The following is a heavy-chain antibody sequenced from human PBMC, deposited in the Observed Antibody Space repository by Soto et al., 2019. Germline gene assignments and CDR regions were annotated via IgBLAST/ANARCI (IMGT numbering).Heavy chain of an antibody. J-gene: IGHJ6*03. V-gene: IGHV4-34*01. Sequence: QVQLQQWGAGLLKPSETLSLTCAVYGGSFSGYYWSWIRQPPGKGLEGIGEINHSGSTNYNPSLKSRVTISVDTSKNQFSLKLSSVTAADTAVYYCARDDYYGNYYYYYRDVWGTGTTVTVSS. D-gene: IGHD3-10*01. CDR1: GGSFSGYY. CDR3: ARDDYYGNYYYYYRDV. CDR2: INHSGST.